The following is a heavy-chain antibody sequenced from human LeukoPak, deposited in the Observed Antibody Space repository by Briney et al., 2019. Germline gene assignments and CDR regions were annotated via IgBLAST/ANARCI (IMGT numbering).Heavy chain of an antibody. D-gene: IGHD3-16*01. CDR2: INHSGST. CDR1: GGSFSGYY. V-gene: IGHV4-34*01. J-gene: IGHJ5*02. Sequence: SETLSLTCAVYGGSFSGYYWSWIRQPPGKGLEWIGEINHSGSTNYNPSLKSRVTISVDTSKNQFSLKLSSVTAADTAVYYCARGLITGFDPWGQGTLVTVSS. CDR3: ARGLITGFDP.